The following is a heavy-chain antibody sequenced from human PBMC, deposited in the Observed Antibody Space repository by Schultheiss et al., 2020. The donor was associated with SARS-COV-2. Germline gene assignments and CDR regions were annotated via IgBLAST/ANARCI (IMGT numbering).Heavy chain of an antibody. D-gene: IGHD4-11*01. CDR1: GGSFSGYY. Sequence: SETLSLTCAVYGGSFSGYYWSWIRQPPGKGLEWIGSIYYSGSTYYNPSLKSRVTISVDTSKNQFSLKLSSVTAADTAVYYCARGGSSNQPLQYYDYMDVWGKGTPVTVSS. J-gene: IGHJ6*03. V-gene: IGHV4-34*01. CDR2: IYYSGST. CDR3: ARGGSSNQPLQYYDYMDV.